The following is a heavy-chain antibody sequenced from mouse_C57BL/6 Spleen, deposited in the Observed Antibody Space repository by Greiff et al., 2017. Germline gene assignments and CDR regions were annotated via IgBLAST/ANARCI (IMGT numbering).Heavy chain of an antibody. CDR1: GYSITSDY. CDR2: ISYSGST. D-gene: IGHD2-2*01. CDR3: ARLWVTTSFDY. J-gene: IGHJ2*01. Sequence: DVKLVESGPGLAKPSQTLSLTCSVTGYSITSDYWNWIRKFPGNKLEYIGYISYSGSTYYNPSLKSRISIARDTSKKQYYLRLNAVTTEDTATYYCARLWVTTSFDYWGQGTTLTVSS. V-gene: IGHV3-8*01.